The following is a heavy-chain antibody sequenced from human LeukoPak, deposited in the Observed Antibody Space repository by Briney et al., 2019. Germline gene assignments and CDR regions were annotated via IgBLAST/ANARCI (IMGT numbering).Heavy chain of an antibody. CDR1: GFTFSSYE. V-gene: IGHV3-48*03. CDR2: ISSSGSTI. J-gene: IGHJ4*02. Sequence: GGSLRLSCAASGFTFSSYEMNWVREAPGKGLGWVSYISSSGSTIYYADSVKGRFTISRDNAKNSLYLQMNSLRAEDTAVYYCARRQKYYFDYWGQGTLVTVSS. CDR3: ARRQKYYFDY.